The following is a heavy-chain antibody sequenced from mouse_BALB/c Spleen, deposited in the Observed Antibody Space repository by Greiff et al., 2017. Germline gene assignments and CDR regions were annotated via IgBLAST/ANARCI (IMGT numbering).Heavy chain of an antibody. J-gene: IGHJ3*01. CDR2: ISSGGSYT. CDR3: ARRQGFAY. V-gene: IGHV5-6*01. CDR1: GFTFSSYG. Sequence: EVHLVESGGDLVKPGGSLKLSCAASGFTFSSYGMSWVRQTPDKRLEWVATISSGGSYTYYPDSVKGRFTISRDNAKNTLYLQMSSLKSEDTAMYYCARRQGFAYWGQGTLVTVSA.